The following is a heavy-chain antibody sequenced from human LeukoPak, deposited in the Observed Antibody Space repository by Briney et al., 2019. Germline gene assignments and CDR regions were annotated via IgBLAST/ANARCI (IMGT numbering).Heavy chain of an antibody. D-gene: IGHD1-26*01. CDR3: ARGGAHGMDV. V-gene: IGHV3-11*01. CDR1: GFTLSDYY. Sequence: GSLRLSCAASGFTLSDYYMPLIREVPGKGLEWVSYISGVADVIYYADSVKGRFAISRDNAKSSVYLQMNSLRVEDTALYYCARGGAHGMDVWGQGTTVTVSS. CDR2: ISGVADVI. J-gene: IGHJ6*02.